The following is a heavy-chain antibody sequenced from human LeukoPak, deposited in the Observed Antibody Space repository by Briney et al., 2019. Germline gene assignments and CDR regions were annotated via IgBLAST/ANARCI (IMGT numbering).Heavy chain of an antibody. CDR1: GGSISSYY. CDR3: ARGFRSPRITMVRGVISYSYMDV. D-gene: IGHD3-10*01. J-gene: IGHJ6*03. CDR2: IYYSGST. V-gene: IGHV4-59*12. Sequence: SETLSLTCTVSGGSISSYYWSWIRQPPGKGLEWIGYIYYSGSTNYNPSLKSRVTISVDTSKNQFSLKLSSVTAADTAVYYCARGFRSPRITMVRGVISYSYMDVWGKGTTVTVSS.